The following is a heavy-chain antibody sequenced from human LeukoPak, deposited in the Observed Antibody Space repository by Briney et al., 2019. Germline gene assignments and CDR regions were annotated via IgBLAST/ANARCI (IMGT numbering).Heavy chain of an antibody. V-gene: IGHV3-23*01. CDR1: GFTFTIYA. CDR3: AKDRGDRSTTSCQFDY. CDR2: ISGSGGST. D-gene: IGHD2-2*01. J-gene: IGHJ4*02. Sequence: GGSLRLSCAASGFTFTIYAMSWVRQAPGKGLEWVSAISGSGGSTYYADSVKGRFTISRDNSKNTLYLQMNSLRAEDTAVYYCAKDRGDRSTTSCQFDYWGQGALVTVSS.